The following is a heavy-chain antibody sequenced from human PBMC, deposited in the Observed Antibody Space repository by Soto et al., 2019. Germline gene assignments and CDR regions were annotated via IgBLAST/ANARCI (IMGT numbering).Heavy chain of an antibody. CDR1: GFTFSSYS. J-gene: IGHJ6*02. CDR3: ASGGHYDFWSGYYTGEDYYYYGMDV. Sequence: EVQLVESGGGLVQPGGSLRLSCAASGFTFSSYSMNWVRQAPGKGLEWVSYISSSSSTIYYADSVKGRFTISRDNAKNSLYLQMNSLRDEDTAVYYCASGGHYDFWSGYYTGEDYYYYGMDVWGQGTTVTVSS. D-gene: IGHD3-3*01. V-gene: IGHV3-48*02. CDR2: ISSSSSTI.